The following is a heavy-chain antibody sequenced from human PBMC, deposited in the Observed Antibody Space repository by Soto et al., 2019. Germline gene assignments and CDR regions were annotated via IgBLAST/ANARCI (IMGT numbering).Heavy chain of an antibody. CDR1: GGSTSSYY. CDR3: ARFNWYFDL. Sequence: SETLSLTCTVSGGSTSSYYWSWTRQPPGKGLEWIGYIYYSGSTNYNPSLKSRVTISVDTSKNQFSLKLSSVTAADTAVYYCARFNWYFDLWGRGTLVTVSS. CDR2: IYYSGST. V-gene: IGHV4-59*08. J-gene: IGHJ2*01.